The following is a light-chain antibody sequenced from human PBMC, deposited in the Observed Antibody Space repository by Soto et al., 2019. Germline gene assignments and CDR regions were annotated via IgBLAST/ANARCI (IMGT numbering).Light chain of an antibody. V-gene: IGLV2-14*01. Sequence: QSALSQPASVSGSPGQSITIPCTGTSSDVGGFEYVSWYQHQPGKAPKLIIYDVTKRPSGVSNRFSGSKSGNTASLTISGIQAEDEGDYYCGSITRSSTSVFGTRTKVTVL. CDR1: SSDVGGFEY. CDR3: GSITRSSTSV. CDR2: DVT. J-gene: IGLJ1*01.